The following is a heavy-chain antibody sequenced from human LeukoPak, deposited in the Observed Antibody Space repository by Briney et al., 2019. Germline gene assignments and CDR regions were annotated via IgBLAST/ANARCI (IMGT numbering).Heavy chain of an antibody. D-gene: IGHD3-9*01. V-gene: IGHV4-39*01. CDR2: IYYSGST. J-gene: IGHJ4*02. Sequence: SETLSLTCTVSGGSISSSRSYWAWIRQPPGKGLEWIGSIYYSGSTYYNPSLQSRLTITVDTSKNQFSLKLSSVTAADTAVFYCARQEDDVLTGYYLNYWGQGTLVTVSS. CDR3: ARQEDDVLTGYYLNY. CDR1: GGSISSSRSY.